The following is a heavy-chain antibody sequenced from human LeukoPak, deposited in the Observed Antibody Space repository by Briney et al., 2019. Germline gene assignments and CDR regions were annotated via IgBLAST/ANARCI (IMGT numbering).Heavy chain of an antibody. CDR3: AKDVYGDYGGLDY. D-gene: IGHD4-17*01. CDR2: IRGSDGST. J-gene: IGHJ4*02. Sequence: GESLRLSCAASGFTFSTYALSWVRQAPGKGLEWVSSIRGSDGSTYYADSVKGRFAISRDNSKNTLYLQMNSLRAEDTAVYYCAKDVYGDYGGLDYWGQGTLVTVSS. V-gene: IGHV3-23*01. CDR1: GFTFSTYA.